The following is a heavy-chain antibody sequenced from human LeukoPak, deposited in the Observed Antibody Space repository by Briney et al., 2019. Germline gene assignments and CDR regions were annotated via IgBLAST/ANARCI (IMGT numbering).Heavy chain of an antibody. V-gene: IGHV3-53*01. Sequence: GGSLRLSCAASGFTVSNNFMSWVRQAPGKGLEWVSVIYRGDTTTYYADSVKGRFTISRDNAKNTLYLQMNSLRAEDTAVYYCVREVSGDPWHNWFVPWGQGTMVTVSS. CDR2: IYRGDTTT. D-gene: IGHD4-17*01. J-gene: IGHJ5*02. CDR1: GFTVSNNF. CDR3: VREVSGDPWHNWFVP.